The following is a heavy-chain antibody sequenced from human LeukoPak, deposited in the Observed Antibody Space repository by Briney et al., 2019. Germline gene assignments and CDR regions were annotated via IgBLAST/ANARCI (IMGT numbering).Heavy chain of an antibody. J-gene: IGHJ6*03. CDR2: IYYTGST. V-gene: IGHV4-38-2*02. CDR1: GYSINSGHY. D-gene: IGHD2-15*01. Sequence: SETLSLTCTVSGYSINSGHYWGWIRQPPGKGLEWIGSIYYTGSTYYNPSLKSRVTISVDTSKNQFSLKLSSVTAADTAVYYCARQYCSGGSCYDFSYYMDVWGKGTTVTISS. CDR3: ARQYCSGGSCYDFSYYMDV.